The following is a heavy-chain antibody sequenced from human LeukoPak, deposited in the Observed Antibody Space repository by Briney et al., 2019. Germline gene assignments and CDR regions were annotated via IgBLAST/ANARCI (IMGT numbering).Heavy chain of an antibody. V-gene: IGHV4-61*01. CDR3: AGVPISTTARGYFDY. Sequence: PSETQSLTCTVSAGSVSSGSYYWSWIRQPPGKGLEWIGYIYYSGSTTYNPSLKSRVTMSVDTSKNKFSLKLNSLTAADTAVYYCAGVPISTTARGYFDYWGQGTLVTVSS. CDR1: AGSVSSGSYY. CDR2: IYYSGST. D-gene: IGHD4-17*01. J-gene: IGHJ4*02.